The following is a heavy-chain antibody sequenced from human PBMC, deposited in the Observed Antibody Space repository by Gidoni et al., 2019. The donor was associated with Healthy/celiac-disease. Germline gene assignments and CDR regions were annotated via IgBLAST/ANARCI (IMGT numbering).Heavy chain of an antibody. V-gene: IGHV1-46*01. D-gene: IGHD3-10*01. CDR2: INPSGGST. CDR3: AITYGSGSYYPYYYGMDV. Sequence: QVQLVQSGAEVKKPGASVKVSCKASGYTFTSSYLHWVRQAPGQGLEWMGIINPSGGSTSYAQKFQGRVTMTRDTSTSTVYMELSSLRSEDTAVYYCAITYGSGSYYPYYYGMDVWGQGTTVTVSS. J-gene: IGHJ6*02. CDR1: GYTFTSSY.